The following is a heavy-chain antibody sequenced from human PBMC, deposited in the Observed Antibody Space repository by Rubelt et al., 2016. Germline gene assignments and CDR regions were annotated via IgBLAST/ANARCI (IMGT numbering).Heavy chain of an antibody. CDR1: SSYV. Sequence: SSYVLHWVRQAPGKGLEWVAVISSNGNIKYYADSVNGRFTISRDNSKNTLFLHMNSLRGEDTAVYHCARGGRDWSYQAAIDPWGQGLLVTVSS. D-gene: IGHD1-7*01. CDR2: ISSNGNIK. V-gene: IGHV3-30*04. CDR3: ARGGRDWSYQAAIDP. J-gene: IGHJ5*02.